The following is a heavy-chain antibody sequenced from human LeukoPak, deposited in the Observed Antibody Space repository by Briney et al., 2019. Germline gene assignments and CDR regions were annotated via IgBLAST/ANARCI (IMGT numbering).Heavy chain of an antibody. V-gene: IGHV1-69*13. D-gene: IGHD1-26*01. CDR1: GGTFSSYA. J-gene: IGHJ6*02. CDR2: IIPIFGTA. CDR3: ARDRYSGSYALYYYYGMDV. Sequence: GASVKVSCKASGGTFSSYAISWVRQTPGQGLEWMGGIIPIFGTANYAQKFQGRVTITADESTSTAYMELSSLRSEDTAVYSCARDRYSGSYALYYYYGMDVWGQGTTVTVSS.